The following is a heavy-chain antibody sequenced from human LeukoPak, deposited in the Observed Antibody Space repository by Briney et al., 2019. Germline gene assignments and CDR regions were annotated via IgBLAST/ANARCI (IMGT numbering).Heavy chain of an antibody. CDR1: GFTFSTYW. V-gene: IGHV3-74*01. CDR2: TNPDGGST. D-gene: IGHD5-12*01. Sequence: GGSLRLSCAASGFTFSTYWMHWVRQGPGKGLVWVSRTNPDGGSTSYADSVKGRFTISRDNAKNTVYLMNSLRAEDTAVYYCARDSADISVWGKGTTVTVSS. J-gene: IGHJ6*04. CDR3: ARDSADISV.